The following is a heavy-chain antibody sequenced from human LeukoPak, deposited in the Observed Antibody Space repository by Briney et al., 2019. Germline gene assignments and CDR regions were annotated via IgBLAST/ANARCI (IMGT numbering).Heavy chain of an antibody. CDR2: IYYSGST. CDR3: ARGSGYSSGWYPDY. J-gene: IGHJ4*02. D-gene: IGHD6-19*01. Sequence: SETLSLTCTVSGGSISSYYWSWIRQPPGKGLEWIGYIYYSGSTNYNPSLKSRVTISVDTSKNQFSLKLSSVTAADTAVYYCARGSGYSSGWYPDYWGQGTLVTVSS. CDR1: GGSISSYY. V-gene: IGHV4-59*01.